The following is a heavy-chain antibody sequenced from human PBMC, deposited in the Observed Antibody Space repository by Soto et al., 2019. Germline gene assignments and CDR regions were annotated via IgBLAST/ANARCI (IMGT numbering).Heavy chain of an antibody. CDR3: ARAGTYDFWSGYEADF. D-gene: IGHD3-3*01. Sequence: EVQLVESGGGLVQPGGSLRLSCAASGFTFSSYWMSWVRQAPGKGLEWVANIKQDGSEKYYVDSVKGRFTISRDNAKNSLYLQMNSLRAEDTAVYYCARAGTYDFWSGYEADFWGQGTLVTVSS. J-gene: IGHJ4*02. V-gene: IGHV3-7*03. CDR2: IKQDGSEK. CDR1: GFTFSSYW.